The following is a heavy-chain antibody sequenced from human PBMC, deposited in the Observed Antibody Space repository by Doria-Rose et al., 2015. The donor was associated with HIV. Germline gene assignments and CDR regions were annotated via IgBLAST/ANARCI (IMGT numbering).Heavy chain of an antibody. Sequence: QITLKESGPVLVKPTETLTLTCTVSGVSLSSPGMGVSWIRQPPGKALEWLANIFSDDARSYKTSLKSRLTISRATSKSQVVLTMTDMDPVDTATYYCARIKSSSWYHKYYFDFWGQGTLVIVSA. D-gene: IGHD6-13*01. CDR1: GVSLSSPGMG. V-gene: IGHV2-26*01. CDR3: ARIKSSSWYHKYYFDF. CDR2: IFSDDAR. J-gene: IGHJ4*02.